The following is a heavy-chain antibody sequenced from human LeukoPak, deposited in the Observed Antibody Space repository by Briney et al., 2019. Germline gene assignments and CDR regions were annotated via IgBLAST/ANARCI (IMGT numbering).Heavy chain of an antibody. CDR2: ISWNSGSI. Sequence: GRSLRLSCAASGFTFDDYAMHWVRQAPGKGLEWVSGISWNSGSIGYADSVKGRFTISRDNAKNSLYLQMNSLRAEDMALYYCAKGLGSSSSVSAFDIWGQGTMVTVSS. J-gene: IGHJ3*02. D-gene: IGHD6-6*01. CDR1: GFTFDDYA. V-gene: IGHV3-9*03. CDR3: AKGLGSSSSVSAFDI.